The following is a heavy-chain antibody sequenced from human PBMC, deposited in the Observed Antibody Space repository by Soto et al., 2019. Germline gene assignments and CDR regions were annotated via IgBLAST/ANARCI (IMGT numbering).Heavy chain of an antibody. CDR1: GYTFTSYG. D-gene: IGHD2-2*01. CDR2: ISAYSGNT. Sequence: ASVKVSCKASGYTFTSYGISWVRQAPGQGLEWMGWISAYSGNTNYAQKLQGRVTMTTDTSTSTAYMELRSLRSDDTAVYYCARDPGLYCSSTSCYLDPWGQGTLVTVSS. CDR3: ARDPGLYCSSTSCYLDP. J-gene: IGHJ5*02. V-gene: IGHV1-18*01.